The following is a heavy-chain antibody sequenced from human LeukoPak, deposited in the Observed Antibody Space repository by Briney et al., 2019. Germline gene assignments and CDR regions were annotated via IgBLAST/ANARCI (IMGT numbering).Heavy chain of an antibody. D-gene: IGHD3-3*01. CDR1: GSTFDDYG. CDR3: ARGGFITIFGVVTPFDL. V-gene: IGHV3-20*04. J-gene: IGHJ2*01. Sequence: GGSLRLSCAASGSTFDDYGMSWVRQAPGKGLEWVSGINWNGGSTGYADSVKGRFTISRDNAKNSLYLQMNSLRAEDTALYYCARGGFITIFGVVTPFDLWGRGTLVTVSS. CDR2: INWNGGST.